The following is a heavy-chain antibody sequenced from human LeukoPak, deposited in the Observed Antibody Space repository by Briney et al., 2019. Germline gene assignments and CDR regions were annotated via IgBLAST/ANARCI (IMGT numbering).Heavy chain of an antibody. CDR2: IYYSGST. CDR1: GGSISSGSYY. J-gene: IGHJ3*02. CDR3: ARDRWDTAMAPTDAFDI. V-gene: IGHV4-61*01. D-gene: IGHD5-18*01. Sequence: PSETLSLTCTVSGGSISSGSYYWSWIRQPPGKGLEWIGYIYYSGSTNYNPSLKSRVTISVDTSKNQFSLKLSSVTAADTAVYYCARDRWDTAMAPTDAFDIWGQGTMVTVSS.